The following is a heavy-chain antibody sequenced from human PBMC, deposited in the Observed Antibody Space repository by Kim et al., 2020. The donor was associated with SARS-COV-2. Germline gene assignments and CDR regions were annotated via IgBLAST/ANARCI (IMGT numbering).Heavy chain of an antibody. V-gene: IGHV1-3*01. CDR3: AVESRGGYSGSFDY. Sequence: SQKFQGRVTITRDTSASTAYMELSSLRSEDTAVYYCAVESRGGYSGSFDYWGQGTLVTVSS. J-gene: IGHJ4*02. D-gene: IGHD5-12*01.